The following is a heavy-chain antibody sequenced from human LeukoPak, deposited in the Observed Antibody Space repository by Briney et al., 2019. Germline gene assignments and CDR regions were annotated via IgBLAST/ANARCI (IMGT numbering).Heavy chain of an antibody. CDR3: ARDPYYYDSSGYFDY. J-gene: IGHJ4*02. V-gene: IGHV1-69*13. CDR1: GGTFSSYA. D-gene: IGHD3-22*01. CDR2: IIPIFGTA. Sequence: SVKVSCKASGGTFSSYAISWVRQAPGQGLEWMGGIIPIFGTANYAQKFQGRVTITADESTSTAYMELSSLRSEDTAVYYCARDPYYYDSSGYFDYWGQGTLVTVPS.